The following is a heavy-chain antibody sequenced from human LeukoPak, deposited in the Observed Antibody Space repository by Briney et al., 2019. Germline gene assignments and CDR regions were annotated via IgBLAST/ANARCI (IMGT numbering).Heavy chain of an antibody. D-gene: IGHD3-16*01. CDR2: IYYSGST. V-gene: IGHV4-39*01. J-gene: IGHJ4*02. Sequence: SETLSLTCTVSGGSISSSSYYWGWIRQPPGKGLEWIGSIYYSGSTYYNPSLKSRVTISVDTSKNQFSLKLSSVTAADTAVYYCARHTYMWGNFYYFDYWGQGTLVTVSS. CDR3: ARHTYMWGNFYYFDY. CDR1: GGSISSSSYY.